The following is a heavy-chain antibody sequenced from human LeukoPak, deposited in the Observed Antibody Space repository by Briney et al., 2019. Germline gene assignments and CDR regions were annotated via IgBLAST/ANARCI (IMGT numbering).Heavy chain of an antibody. J-gene: IGHJ6*02. Sequence: ASVKVSCKASGYTFTSYGISWVRQAPGQGLEWMGWISAYNGNTNYAQKLQGRVTMTTDTSTSTAYMELRSLRSDDTAVYYWARGAYYYDSSGLNYYYYGMDVWGQGTTVTVSS. CDR3: ARGAYYYDSSGLNYYYYGMDV. D-gene: IGHD3-22*01. CDR2: ISAYNGNT. CDR1: GYTFTSYG. V-gene: IGHV1-18*01.